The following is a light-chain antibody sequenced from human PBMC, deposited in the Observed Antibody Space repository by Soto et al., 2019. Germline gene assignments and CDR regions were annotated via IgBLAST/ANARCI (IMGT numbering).Light chain of an antibody. CDR3: CSYTGSSTS. CDR1: SSDVGSYNL. J-gene: IGLJ3*02. Sequence: QYALTQPASVSGSPGQSITMSCAGASSDVGSYNLVSWYQQYPGKAPKLIIYEGNKRPSGVSNRFSGSGSGNTASLTISGLQAEDAADYYCCSYTGSSTSFGGGTKVTVL. V-gene: IGLV2-23*01. CDR2: EGN.